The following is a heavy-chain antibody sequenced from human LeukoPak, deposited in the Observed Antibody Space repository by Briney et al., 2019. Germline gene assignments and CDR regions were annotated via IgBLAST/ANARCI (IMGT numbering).Heavy chain of an antibody. Sequence: GGSLRLSCAASQFIFSTYAMSWVRQAPGKGLEWVSGVDNSGGSTYYGDSVKGRFTISRDNSKNTLYLQMNSLRAADTAVYYCTKLSGGKMFDYWGQGTLVTVSS. D-gene: IGHD2-15*01. CDR3: TKLSGGKMFDY. V-gene: IGHV3-23*01. CDR1: QFIFSTYA. J-gene: IGHJ4*02. CDR2: VDNSGGST.